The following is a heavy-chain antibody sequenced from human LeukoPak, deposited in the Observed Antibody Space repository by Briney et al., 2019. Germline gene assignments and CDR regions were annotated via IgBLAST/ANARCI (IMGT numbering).Heavy chain of an antibody. CDR1: GGSISSGSYY. J-gene: IGHJ2*01. V-gene: IGHV4-61*02. Sequence: SETLSLTCTVSGGSISSGSYYWSWIRQPAGKGLEWIGRIYSSGSINYNPSLKSRVTISVDTPKNQFSLRLISVTAADTAVYYCARDPERQHSFGNPYWYFDLWGRGTLVTVSS. CDR3: ARDPERQHSFGNPYWYFDL. CDR2: IYSSGSI. D-gene: IGHD1-14*01.